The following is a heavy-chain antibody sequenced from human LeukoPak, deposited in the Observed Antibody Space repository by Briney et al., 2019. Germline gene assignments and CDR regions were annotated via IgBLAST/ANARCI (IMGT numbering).Heavy chain of an antibody. CDR1: GGTFSSYA. Sequence: SVKVSCKASGGTFSSYAISWVRQAPGQGLGWMGGIIPIFGTANYAQKFQGRVTITADESTSTAYMELSSLRSEDTAVYYCARDYYDSRAFDYWGQGTLVTVSS. J-gene: IGHJ4*02. CDR3: ARDYYDSRAFDY. D-gene: IGHD3-22*01. V-gene: IGHV1-69*01. CDR2: IIPIFGTA.